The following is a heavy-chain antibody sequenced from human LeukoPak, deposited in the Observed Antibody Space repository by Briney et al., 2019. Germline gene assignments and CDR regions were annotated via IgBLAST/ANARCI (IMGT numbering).Heavy chain of an antibody. Sequence: ASVKVSCKASGYTFTSYGISWVRQAPGQGLEWMGWISDYNGNTNYAQKLQGRVTMTTDTSTSTAYMELSSLRSEDTAVYYCVKRQSQLEVDYWGQGTLVTVSS. CDR1: GYTFTSYG. D-gene: IGHD1-1*01. CDR3: VKRQSQLEVDY. CDR2: ISDYNGNT. V-gene: IGHV1-18*01. J-gene: IGHJ4*02.